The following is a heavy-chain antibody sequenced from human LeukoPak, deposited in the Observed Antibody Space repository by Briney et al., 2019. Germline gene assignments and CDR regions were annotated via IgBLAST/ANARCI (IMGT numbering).Heavy chain of an antibody. V-gene: IGHV3-23*01. CDR1: GFTFNKYA. Sequence: GGSLRLSCEASGFTFNKYALRGVRQAPGKGLEWVSLIRCSDNHTDYADSVKGRFTISSENSKNTLYLEMNSMSSEDTAVSYCAKDSRTSIRFLNYFDLWGQGTLVTVSS. CDR3: AKDSRTSIRFLNYFDL. J-gene: IGHJ4*02. D-gene: IGHD2-2*02. CDR2: IRCSDNHT.